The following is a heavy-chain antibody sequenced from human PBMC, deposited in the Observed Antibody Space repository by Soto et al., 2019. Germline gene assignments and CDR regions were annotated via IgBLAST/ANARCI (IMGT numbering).Heavy chain of an antibody. Sequence: QVQLVESGGGLVQAGTSLRLSCAASGFTFTSSGMHWVRQAPGKGLEWVAVISYDGGNKYYGDFVRGRFTISRDNSNNKLYLEMKSLRVEDSAVYYCAKVRFGRGILSNTMEVWGQGTTVTVSS. V-gene: IGHV3-30*18. CDR2: ISYDGGNK. J-gene: IGHJ6*02. CDR3: AKVRFGRGILSNTMEV. D-gene: IGHD3-16*01. CDR1: GFTFTSSG.